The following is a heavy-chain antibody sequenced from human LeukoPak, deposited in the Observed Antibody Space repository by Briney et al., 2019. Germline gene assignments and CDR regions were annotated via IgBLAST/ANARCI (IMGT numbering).Heavy chain of an antibody. CDR3: ARDEDYGIFVNIDY. V-gene: IGHV1-18*01. CDR1: GYSFVLYG. CDR2: ISSHNHNP. J-gene: IGHJ4*02. D-gene: IGHD4-17*01. Sequence: GASVTVSCKASGYSFVLYGISWVRQAPGQGPEWMGWISSHNHNPQIAQKFQGRLTMTADTSASTVYMELRSLRSDDTAVYYCARDEDYGIFVNIDYWGQGPLVTVSS.